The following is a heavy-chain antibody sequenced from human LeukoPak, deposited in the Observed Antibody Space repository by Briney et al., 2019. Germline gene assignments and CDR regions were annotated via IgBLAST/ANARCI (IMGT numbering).Heavy chain of an antibody. D-gene: IGHD6-13*01. CDR3: AKSQYSSSWVSAFDI. CDR1: GFTFSSYW. CDR2: INSDGSST. J-gene: IGHJ3*02. V-gene: IGHV3-74*01. Sequence: PGGSLRLSCAASGFTFSSYWMHWVRQAPGKGLVWVSRINSDGSSTSYADSVKGRFTISRDSAKNSLYLQMNSLRAEDTAVYYCAKSQYSSSWVSAFDIWGQGTMVTVSS.